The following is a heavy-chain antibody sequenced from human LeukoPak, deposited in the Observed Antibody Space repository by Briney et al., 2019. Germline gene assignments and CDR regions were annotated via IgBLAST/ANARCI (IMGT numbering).Heavy chain of an antibody. Sequence: GGSLRLSCAASGFTFSSYGMHWVRQAPGKGLEWVAVIWYDESNKYYADSVKGRFTISRDNSKNTLYLQMNSLRAEDTAVYYCARDYDFWSGLPPPRFYGMDVWGQGTTVTVSS. CDR3: ARDYDFWSGLPPPRFYGMDV. CDR2: IWYDESNK. V-gene: IGHV3-33*01. CDR1: GFTFSSYG. J-gene: IGHJ6*02. D-gene: IGHD3-3*01.